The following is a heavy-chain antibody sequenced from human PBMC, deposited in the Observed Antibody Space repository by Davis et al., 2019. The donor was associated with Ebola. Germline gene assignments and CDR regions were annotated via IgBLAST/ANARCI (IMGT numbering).Heavy chain of an antibody. V-gene: IGHV3-23*01. J-gene: IGHJ6*04. CDR1: GFTFSSYA. Sequence: GESLKISCAASGFTFSSYAMSWVRQAPGKGLEWVSAISGSGGSTYYADSVKGRFTISRDNSKNTLYLQMSSLRAEDTAVYYCARVEVVPAAMRGYYYYYGMDVWGKGTTVTVSS. D-gene: IGHD2-2*01. CDR2: ISGSGGST. CDR3: ARVEVVPAAMRGYYYYYGMDV.